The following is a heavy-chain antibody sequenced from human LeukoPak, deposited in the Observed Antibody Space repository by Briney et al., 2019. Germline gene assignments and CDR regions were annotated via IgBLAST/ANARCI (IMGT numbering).Heavy chain of an antibody. V-gene: IGHV4-59*01. Sequence: PSETLSLPCTVSGGAISSYYWSWIRQPPGKGLEWIGYIYYSGSTNYNPSLKSRVTISVDTSKNQFSLKLSSVTAADTAVYYCARRRDGYEALDYWGQGTLVTVSS. CDR3: ARRRDGYEALDY. D-gene: IGHD5-24*01. CDR1: GGAISSYY. CDR2: IYYSGST. J-gene: IGHJ4*02.